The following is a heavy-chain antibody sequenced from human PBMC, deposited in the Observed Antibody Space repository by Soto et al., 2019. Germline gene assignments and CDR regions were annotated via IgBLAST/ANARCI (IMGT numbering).Heavy chain of an antibody. D-gene: IGHD4-4*01. J-gene: IGHJ6*02. CDR2: INPSGGST. Sequence: ASVKVSCKAPADTFTSYYMHWVRQAPGQGLEWMGIINPSGGSTSYAQKFQGRVTMTRDTSTSTVYMELSSLRSEDTAVYYCASSVTPHYYYGMDVWGQGTTVTVSS. CDR1: ADTFTSYY. V-gene: IGHV1-46*01. CDR3: ASSVTPHYYYGMDV.